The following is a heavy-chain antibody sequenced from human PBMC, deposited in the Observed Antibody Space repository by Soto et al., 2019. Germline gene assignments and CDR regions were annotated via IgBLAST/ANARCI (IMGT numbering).Heavy chain of an antibody. CDR3: ARGDGSWYYPSFDY. D-gene: IGHD6-13*01. Sequence: QVQLQESGPGLGKPSETLSLPCTVPGGSISSSYWSWIRQPPGKGLEWIGYIYYSGSTNYNPSLKSRVTISVDTSKNQFSLKLSSVTAADTAVYYCARGDGSWYYPSFDYWGQGTLVTVSS. J-gene: IGHJ4*02. CDR2: IYYSGST. V-gene: IGHV4-59*01. CDR1: GGSISSSY.